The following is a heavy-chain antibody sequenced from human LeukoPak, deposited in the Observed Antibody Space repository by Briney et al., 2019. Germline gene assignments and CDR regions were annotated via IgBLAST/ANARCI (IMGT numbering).Heavy chain of an antibody. CDR2: ISGSGGST. CDR3: AKVGVTPL. Sequence: GGSLRLSCAASGFTFSNFLMTWVRQAPGKGPEWVSAISGSGGSTYYADSVKGRFTISRDNSKNTLHLQMNSLGAEDTAVYYCAKVGVTPLWGQGTLVTVSS. CDR1: GFTFSNFL. V-gene: IGHV3-23*01. D-gene: IGHD1-26*01. J-gene: IGHJ4*02.